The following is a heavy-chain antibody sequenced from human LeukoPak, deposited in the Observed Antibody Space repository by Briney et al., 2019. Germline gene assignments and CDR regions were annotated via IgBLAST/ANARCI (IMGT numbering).Heavy chain of an antibody. CDR3: ARHPGGEGYSSLVTIDY. D-gene: IGHD6-19*01. CDR1: GYSFTSYW. V-gene: IGHV5-51*01. CDR2: IFPGDSDT. J-gene: IGHJ4*02. Sequence: GESLKISCKGSGYSFTSYWIGWVRQLPGKGLEWMGIIFPGDSDTRYSPSFQGQVTISADKSISTAYLQWISLKASDTAMYYCARHPGGEGYSSLVTIDYWGQGTLVTVSS.